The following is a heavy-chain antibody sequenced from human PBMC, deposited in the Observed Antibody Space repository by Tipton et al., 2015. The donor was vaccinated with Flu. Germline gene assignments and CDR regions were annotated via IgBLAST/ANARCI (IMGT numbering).Heavy chain of an antibody. CDR3: SRSTYYYGSGTSDY. J-gene: IGHJ4*02. CDR2: VSRTGST. D-gene: IGHD3-10*01. Sequence: LRLSCAVSGDSIRNDYFWGWIRQPPGKGLEWIGTVSRTGSTIYNPALKSRVTLSITRAKNQLSLRLTSVTAADTAVYYCSRSTYYYGSGTSDYWGQGTLVTVSS. CDR1: GDSIRNDYF. V-gene: IGHV4-38-2*01.